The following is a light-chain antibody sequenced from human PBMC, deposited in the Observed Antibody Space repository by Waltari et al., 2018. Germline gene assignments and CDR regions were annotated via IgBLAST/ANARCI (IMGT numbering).Light chain of an antibody. CDR1: SSDVGDDKY. CDR3: SSYTTTSTVL. V-gene: IGLV2-14*03. CDR2: EVS. Sequence: QSALTQPASVSGSPGQSIIISCTGTSSDVGDDKYVSWYQQHPGKAPKLMIYEVSNRPSGGSDRFACSKSGNTAARTISGLQADDEAAYYCSSYTTTSTVLFGGGTELTGL. J-gene: IGLJ2*01.